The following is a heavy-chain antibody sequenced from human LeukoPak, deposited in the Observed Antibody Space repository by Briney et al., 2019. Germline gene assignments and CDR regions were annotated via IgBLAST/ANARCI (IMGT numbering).Heavy chain of an antibody. D-gene: IGHD3-22*01. Sequence: GGSLRLSCAASGFTFSSYWMHWVRQAPGKGLVWVSRINSDGSSTSYAYSVKGRFTISRDNAKNTLYLQMNSLRAEDTAVYYCASLTTMIESDAFDIWGQGTMVTVSS. CDR1: GFTFSSYW. V-gene: IGHV3-74*01. CDR3: ASLTTMIESDAFDI. J-gene: IGHJ3*02. CDR2: INSDGSST.